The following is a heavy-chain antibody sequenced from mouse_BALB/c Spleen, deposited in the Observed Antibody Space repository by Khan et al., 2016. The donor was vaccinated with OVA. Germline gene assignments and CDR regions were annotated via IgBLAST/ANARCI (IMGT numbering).Heavy chain of an antibody. CDR2: INPNNGYT. D-gene: IGHD2-14*01. CDR1: GYTFTSYT. J-gene: IGHJ3*01. Sequence: QMQLEESGAELARPGASVKMSCKASGYTFTSYTIHWIKLRPGQGLEWIGYINPNNGYTNYNQKFKDKATLTADKSSTTVYMQLSSLTSDDSAGYNCARDGAYYRNDGWFAYWGQGTLVTVSA. V-gene: IGHV1-4*01. CDR3: ARDGAYYRNDGWFAY.